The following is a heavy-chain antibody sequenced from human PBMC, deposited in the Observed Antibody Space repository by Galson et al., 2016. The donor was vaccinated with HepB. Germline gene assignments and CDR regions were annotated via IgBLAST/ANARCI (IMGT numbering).Heavy chain of an antibody. CDR2: INPKSGGT. J-gene: IGHJ4*02. D-gene: IGHD3-16*01. Sequence: SVKVSCKASGYTFIDYFIHWVRQAPGQGLECLGWINPKSGGTDRAQKFQGRVTMTRDTSICTVYMELNSLISDDTAVYYCARDLGHLAPKKKAGDKHFDNWGQGALVTVSS. V-gene: IGHV1-2*02. CDR3: ARDLGHLAPKKKAGDKHFDN. CDR1: GYTFIDYF.